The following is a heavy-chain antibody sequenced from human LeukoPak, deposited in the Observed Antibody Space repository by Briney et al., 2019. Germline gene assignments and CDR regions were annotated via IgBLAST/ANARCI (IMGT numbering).Heavy chain of an antibody. J-gene: IGHJ3*02. V-gene: IGHV3-21*01. CDR2: ISSSSSYI. Sequence: GGSLRLSCAASGCTFSSYSMNWVRQAPGKGLEWVSSISSSSSYIYYADSVKGRFTISRDNAKNSLYLQMNSLRAEDTAVYYCARDFGGTRAFDIWGQGTMVTVSS. CDR3: ARDFGGTRAFDI. D-gene: IGHD1-1*01. CDR1: GCTFSSYS.